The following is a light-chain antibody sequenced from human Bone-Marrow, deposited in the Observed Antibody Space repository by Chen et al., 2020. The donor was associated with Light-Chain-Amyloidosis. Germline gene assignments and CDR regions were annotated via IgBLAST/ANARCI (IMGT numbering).Light chain of an antibody. J-gene: IGLJ2*01. V-gene: IGLV2-14*03. CDR3: SSYTSSSAPVV. CDR1: SSDVGGYDY. CDR2: DVR. Sequence: QSALTQPASVSASPGQSITIYCTGSSSDVGGYDYVSWYQQHPGKAPKLLIYDVRIRASGVSKRFSVSTSGNTASLAISGLLTEYEAAYYCSSYTSSSAPVVFGGGTKLTVL.